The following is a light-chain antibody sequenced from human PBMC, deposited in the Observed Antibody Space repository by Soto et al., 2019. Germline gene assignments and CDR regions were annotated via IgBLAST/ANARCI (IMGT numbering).Light chain of an antibody. CDR3: CSYAGGGPLGV. J-gene: IGLJ3*02. V-gene: IGLV2-23*01. CDR2: EGN. Sequence: QSALTQPASVSGSPGQSITISCTGTSNDVGIFDLVSWYQQHPGKAPKLVISEGNKRPSGVSDRFSGSSSGSTASLTISGLQADDEADYYCCSYAGGGPLGVFGGGTKLTVL. CDR1: SNDVGIFDL.